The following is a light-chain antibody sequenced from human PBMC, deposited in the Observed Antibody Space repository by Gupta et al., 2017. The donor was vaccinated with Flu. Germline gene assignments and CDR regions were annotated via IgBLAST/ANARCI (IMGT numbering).Light chain of an antibody. Sequence: TPTCGSSTGGVTSGYFPYWFQQTPGQDPRKLIYDTMKRHAWTPARFSGSLLGGKAALTLSGAQPEGEDEYYCWRYYSGSRVFGGGTKLTVL. CDR2: DTM. V-gene: IGLV7-46*01. CDR3: WRYYSGSRV. CDR1: TGGVTSGYF. J-gene: IGLJ3*02.